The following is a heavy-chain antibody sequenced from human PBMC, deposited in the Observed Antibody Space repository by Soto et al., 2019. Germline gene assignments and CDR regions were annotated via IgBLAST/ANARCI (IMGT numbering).Heavy chain of an antibody. CDR2: IFSNDEK. Sequence: QVTLKESGPVLVKPTETLTLTCTVSGFSLSNARMGVSWIRQPPGKALEWLAHIFSNDEKSYSTSLKSRLTISKDTSKSQVVLTMTNMDPVDTATYYCARIFRDEYCSSTSCYAASYYYYYMDVWGKGTTVTGSS. D-gene: IGHD2-2*01. CDR1: GFSLSNARMG. J-gene: IGHJ6*03. V-gene: IGHV2-26*01. CDR3: ARIFRDEYCSSTSCYAASYYYYYMDV.